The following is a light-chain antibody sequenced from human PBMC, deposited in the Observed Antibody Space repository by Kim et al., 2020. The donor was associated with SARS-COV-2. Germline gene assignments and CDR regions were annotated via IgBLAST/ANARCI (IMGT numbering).Light chain of an antibody. CDR2: QDS. CDR3: QAWDKGV. J-gene: IGLJ2*01. V-gene: IGLV3-1*01. CDR1: KLGDKY. Sequence: SVSVSPGQTASITCSGDKLGDKYACWYQQKPGQSPVLVIYQDSKRPSGIPERFSGSNSGNTATLTISGTQAMDEADYYCQAWDKGVFGGGTQLTVL.